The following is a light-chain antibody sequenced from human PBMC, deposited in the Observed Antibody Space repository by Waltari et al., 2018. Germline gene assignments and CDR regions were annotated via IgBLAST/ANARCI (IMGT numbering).Light chain of an antibody. CDR3: MQGTYWPRT. V-gene: IGKV2-30*02. J-gene: IGKJ1*01. CDR1: QGLVHSDGNTY. CDR2: KVS. Sequence: DVVMTQSPLSLPVTLGQPASISCRSSQGLVHSDGNTYLNWFQQRPGQSPRRLIYKVSSRDSGVPDRFSGSGSGTDFTLKISRVEAEDVGVYFYMQGTYWPRTFGQGTKVEIK.